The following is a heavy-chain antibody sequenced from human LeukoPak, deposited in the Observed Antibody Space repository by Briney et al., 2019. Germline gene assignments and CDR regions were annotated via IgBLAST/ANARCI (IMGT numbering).Heavy chain of an antibody. D-gene: IGHD3-22*01. J-gene: IGHJ3*02. V-gene: IGHV4-39*02. CDR3: AREGDYYDSSGYYLPGAFDI. Sequence: SETLSLTCTVSGGSISSSSYYWGWIRQPPGKGLEWIGSIYYSGSTYYNPSLKSRVTISVDTSRNQFSLKLSSVTAADTAVYYCAREGDYYDSSGYYLPGAFDIWGQGTMVTVSS. CDR2: IYYSGST. CDR1: GGSISSSSYY.